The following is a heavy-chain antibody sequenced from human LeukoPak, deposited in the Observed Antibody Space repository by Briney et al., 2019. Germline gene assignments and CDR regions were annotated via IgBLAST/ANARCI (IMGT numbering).Heavy chain of an antibody. CDR1: GFTFSSYW. Sequence: GGSLRLSCAASGFTFSSYWMSWVRQAPGKGLEWVANIRKDGSEKYYVDSVKGRFTISRDNAKKSLYLQMNSLRAEDTAVYYCARHLSGVTGYTYGRGIDYWGQGTLVTVSS. V-gene: IGHV3-7*01. J-gene: IGHJ4*02. CDR2: IRKDGSEK. D-gene: IGHD5-18*01. CDR3: ARHLSGVTGYTYGRGIDY.